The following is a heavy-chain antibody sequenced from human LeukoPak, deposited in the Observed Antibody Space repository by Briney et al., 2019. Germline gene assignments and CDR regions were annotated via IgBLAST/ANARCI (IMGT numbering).Heavy chain of an antibody. J-gene: IGHJ4*02. CDR1: GYTFSDYG. CDR2: INGYNGYT. Sequence: ASVEVSCKASGYTFSDYGISWLRQAPGQGLEWMGWINGYNGYTNYGQNFQGRVTMTRDTSTSTVYMELSSLRSEDTAVYYCARVSMATIWFDYWGQGTLVTVSS. D-gene: IGHD5-24*01. V-gene: IGHV1-18*01. CDR3: ARVSMATIWFDY.